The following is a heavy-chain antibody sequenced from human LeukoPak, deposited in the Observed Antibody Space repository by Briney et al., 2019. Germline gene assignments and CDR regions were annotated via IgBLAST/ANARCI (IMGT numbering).Heavy chain of an antibody. CDR2: IYYSGST. V-gene: IGHV4-59*01. CDR3: ARFEAYSSYYFDY. D-gene: IGHD6-19*01. CDR1: GGSISSYY. Sequence: HPSETLSLTCTVSGGSISSYYWSRIRQPPGKGLEWIGYIYYSGSTNYNPSLKSRVTISVDTSKNQYSLKLSSVTAADTAVYYCARFEAYSSYYFDYWGQGTLVTVSS. J-gene: IGHJ4*02.